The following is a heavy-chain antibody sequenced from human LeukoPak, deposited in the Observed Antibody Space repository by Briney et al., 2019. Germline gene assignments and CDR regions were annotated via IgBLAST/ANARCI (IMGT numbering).Heavy chain of an antibody. CDR3: ARISSDSISYYDH. Sequence: GGSLRLSCAGSGITFSTYWMHWVRQAPGKGLVWVSRINSEGSTISYADSVKGRFTISRDNAKNTLFLRMNSLRAEDTAVYYCARISSDSISYYDHWGQGTLVTVSS. CDR2: INSEGSTI. D-gene: IGHD3-22*01. J-gene: IGHJ4*02. CDR1: GITFSTYW. V-gene: IGHV3-74*01.